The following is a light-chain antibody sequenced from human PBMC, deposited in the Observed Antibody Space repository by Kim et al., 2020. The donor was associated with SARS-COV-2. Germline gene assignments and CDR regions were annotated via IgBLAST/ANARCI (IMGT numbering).Light chain of an antibody. J-gene: IGKJ5*01. Sequence: DIQLTQSPSTLSASVGDRVTITCRASQVIYNYLAWFQQKPGKAPKSLIYATSNLHSGVPSRFSGSGSGTDFTLTISSLQPEDVATYYCQHYNSYPFTFGQGTRLEIK. CDR1: QVIYNY. V-gene: IGKV1-16*01. CDR2: ATS. CDR3: QHYNSYPFT.